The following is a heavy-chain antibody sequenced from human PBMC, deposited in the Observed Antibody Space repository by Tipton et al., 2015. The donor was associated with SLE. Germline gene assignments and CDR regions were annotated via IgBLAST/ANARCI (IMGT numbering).Heavy chain of an antibody. CDR2: IKQDGSEK. V-gene: IGHV3-7*01. CDR1: GFTFSSYW. J-gene: IGHJ6*02. Sequence: SLRLSCAASGFTFSSYWMSWVRQAPGKGLEWVANIKQDGSEKYYVDSVKGRFTISRDNAKNSLYLQMNSLRAEDTAVYYCARNYDFWSGPIGDYYGMDVWGQGTTVTVSS. D-gene: IGHD3-3*01. CDR3: ARNYDFWSGPIGDYYGMDV.